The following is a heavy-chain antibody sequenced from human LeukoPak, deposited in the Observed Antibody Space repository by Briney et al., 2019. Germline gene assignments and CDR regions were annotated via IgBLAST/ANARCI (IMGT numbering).Heavy chain of an antibody. V-gene: IGHV3-66*01. D-gene: IGHD2-15*01. CDR3: ARDPALGYCSGGSCLRPY. CDR1: GFTVSSNY. J-gene: IGHJ4*02. Sequence: GGSLRLSCAASGFTVSSNYMSWVRQAPGRGLEWVSVIYSGGSTYYADSVKGRFTISRDNSKNTLYLQMNSLRAEDTAVYYCARDPALGYCSGGSCLRPYWGQGTLVTVSS. CDR2: IYSGGST.